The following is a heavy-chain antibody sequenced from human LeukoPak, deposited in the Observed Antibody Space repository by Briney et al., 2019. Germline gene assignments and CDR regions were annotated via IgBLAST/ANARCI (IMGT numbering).Heavy chain of an antibody. Sequence: SETLSLTCTVSGASTTSHNYWWGWLRQPPGKGLEWIGSIHYSGSTYYNPSLKSGVTIPVDPSKSQFSLKLSSVPAADTALYSCARLSGFGELMPFDYWGPGTLVTVSS. D-gene: IGHD3-10*01. J-gene: IGHJ4*02. V-gene: IGHV4-39*01. CDR3: ARLSGFGELMPFDY. CDR1: GASTTSHNYW. CDR2: IHYSGST.